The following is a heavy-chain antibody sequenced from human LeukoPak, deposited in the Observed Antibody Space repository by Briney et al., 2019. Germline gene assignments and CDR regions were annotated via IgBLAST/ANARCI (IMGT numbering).Heavy chain of an antibody. CDR3: ARGAGHIWFGELLTPFFDY. V-gene: IGHV3-7*04. Sequence: GASLRLSCAASGFTFSSYWMSWVRQAPGKGLEWVANVKQDGSEKYYVDSVKSRFTISRDNAKNSLYLQMNSLRAEDTAVYYCARGAGHIWFGELLTPFFDYWGQGTLVTVSS. CDR2: VKQDGSEK. CDR1: GFTFSSYW. J-gene: IGHJ4*02. D-gene: IGHD3-10*01.